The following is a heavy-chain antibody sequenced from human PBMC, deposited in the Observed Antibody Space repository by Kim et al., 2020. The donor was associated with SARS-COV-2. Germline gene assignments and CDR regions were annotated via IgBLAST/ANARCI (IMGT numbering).Heavy chain of an antibody. J-gene: IGHJ6*01. V-gene: IGHV3-30-3*01. CDR3: ARDPWSRLRGVIYSYYG. D-gene: IGHD3-10*01. CDR2: ISYDGSNK. CDR1: GFTFSSYA. Sequence: GGSLRLSCAASGFTFSSYAMHWVRQAPGKGLEWVAVISYDGSNKYYADSVKGRFTISRDNSKNTLYLQMNSRRAEDTAVYHCARDPWSRLRGVIYSYYG.